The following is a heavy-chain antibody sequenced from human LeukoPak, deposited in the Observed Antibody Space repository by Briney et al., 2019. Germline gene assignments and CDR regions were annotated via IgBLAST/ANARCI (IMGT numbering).Heavy chain of an antibody. Sequence: GGSLRLSCAASGFTFSRYEMNWVRQAPGKGLEWVSYITSSGSTIYYADSVKGRFTISRHNAKNSLYLQMNSLRAEDTAVFYCAREGRYYGSGSHRDGFDIWGQGTMVTVSS. CDR3: AREGRYYGSGSHRDGFDI. CDR2: ITSSGSTI. CDR1: GFTFSRYE. J-gene: IGHJ3*02. D-gene: IGHD3-10*01. V-gene: IGHV3-48*03.